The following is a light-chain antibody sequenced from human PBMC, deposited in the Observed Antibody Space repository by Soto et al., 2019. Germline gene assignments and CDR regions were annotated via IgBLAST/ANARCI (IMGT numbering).Light chain of an antibody. V-gene: IGKV3-11*01. Sequence: EIVMTQSPATLSVSPGGRATLSCRASESVSDNLAWYQQKPGQAPRLLIYDASHRATGIPPRFSGSGSGTDFTLTISSLEPEDFAVYYCQQHSNWPLTFGGGNKMEIK. CDR1: ESVSDN. J-gene: IGKJ4*01. CDR2: DAS. CDR3: QQHSNWPLT.